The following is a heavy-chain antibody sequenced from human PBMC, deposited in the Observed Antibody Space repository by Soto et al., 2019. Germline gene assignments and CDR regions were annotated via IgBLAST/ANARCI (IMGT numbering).Heavy chain of an antibody. V-gene: IGHV3-23*01. J-gene: IGHJ4*02. CDR1: GFTFSNYA. Sequence: SLRLSCAASGFTFSNYAVTWVRQAPGKGLEWVSTISGSGGSTYYADSVKGRFTVSRDNSKNTLYLQVNSLRAEDTAVYYCARDKRDLRFLEWSYYFDYWGQGTLVTVSS. CDR2: ISGSGGST. CDR3: ARDKRDLRFLEWSYYFDY. D-gene: IGHD3-3*01.